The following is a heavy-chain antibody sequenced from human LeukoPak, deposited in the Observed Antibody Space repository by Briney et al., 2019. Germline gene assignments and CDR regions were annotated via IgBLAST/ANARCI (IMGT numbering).Heavy chain of an antibody. CDR1: GYTLIDYY. D-gene: IGHD5-12*01. V-gene: IGHV1-2*02. Sequence: ASVTDSCQSSGYTLIDYYLHGVRQPTGQGRAWVGRINPNSGDTDIAQMPQGRVTMARDTSNSTAYMEMISLRSEDTAVYYCARSSGYKCRRYYFEYWGQGTLVTVSS. CDR2: INPNSGDT. CDR3: ARSSGYKCRRYYFEY. J-gene: IGHJ4*02.